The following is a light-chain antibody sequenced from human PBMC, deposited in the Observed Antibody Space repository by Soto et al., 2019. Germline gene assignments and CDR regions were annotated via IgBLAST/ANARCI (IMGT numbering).Light chain of an antibody. J-gene: IGKJ1*01. CDR1: QTVGTTY. CDR2: GAS. Sequence: EVVLAQSPGTLSLSPGERATLSCRASQTVGTTYLAWYQRKPGQAPRLLIYGASTRATGIPDRFSGSRSGTDFTLTISRLEPEDFAVYFCQLYGNSRWTFGQGTKVDIK. CDR3: QLYGNSRWT. V-gene: IGKV3-20*01.